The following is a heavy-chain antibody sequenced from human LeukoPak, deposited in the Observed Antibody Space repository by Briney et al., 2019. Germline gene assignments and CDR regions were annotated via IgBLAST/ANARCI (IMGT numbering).Heavy chain of an antibody. CDR2: ISYGGSNK. Sequence: GGSLRLSCAASGFTFSSYVMHWVRQAPGKGLEWVAVISYGGSNKYYADSVKGRFTISRDNSKSTLYLQMNSLRAEDTAVYYCAKDYCTGTNCYGDYWGQGTLVTVSS. J-gene: IGHJ4*02. V-gene: IGHV3-30-3*02. CDR3: AKDYCTGTNCYGDY. CDR1: GFTFSSYV. D-gene: IGHD2-2*01.